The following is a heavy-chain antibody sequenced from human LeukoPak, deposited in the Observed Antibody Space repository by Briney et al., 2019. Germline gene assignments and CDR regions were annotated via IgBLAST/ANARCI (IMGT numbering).Heavy chain of an antibody. V-gene: IGHV4-34*01. CDR2: INHSGST. Sequence: SETLSLTCTVSGGSISSYYWSWIRQPPGKGLEWIGEINHSGSTNYNPSLKSRVTISVDTSKNQFSLKLSSVTAADTAVYYCARGRLGGVIVLYYWGQGTLVTVSS. CDR1: GGSISSYY. D-gene: IGHD3-16*02. CDR3: ARGRLGGVIVLYY. J-gene: IGHJ4*02.